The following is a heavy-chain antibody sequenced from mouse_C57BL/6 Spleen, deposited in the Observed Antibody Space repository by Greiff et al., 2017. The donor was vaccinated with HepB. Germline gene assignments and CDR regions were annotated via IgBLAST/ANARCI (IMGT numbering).Heavy chain of an antibody. D-gene: IGHD2-4*01. V-gene: IGHV1-4*01. CDR2: INPSSGYT. CDR1: GYTFTSYT. Sequence: VQLQQSGAELARPGASVKMSCKASGYTFTSYTMHWVNQRPGQGLEWIGYINPSSGYTKYNQKFKDKATLTADKSSSTAYMQLSSLTSEDSAVYYCARDDYDGAWFAYWGQGTLVTVSA. J-gene: IGHJ3*01. CDR3: ARDDYDGAWFAY.